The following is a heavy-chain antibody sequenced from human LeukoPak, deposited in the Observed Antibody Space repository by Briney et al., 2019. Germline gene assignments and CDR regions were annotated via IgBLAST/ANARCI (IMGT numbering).Heavy chain of an antibody. J-gene: IGHJ4*02. CDR2: ITSSSTTL. D-gene: IGHD6-19*01. CDR3: AKAQKYTSDLDY. V-gene: IGHV3-48*01. Sequence: GGSPRLSCAASGFLFSGYDMSWVRQAPGKGLEWVSYITSSSTTLYYADSVKGRFTISTDNAKNTLYLQMNSLRAEDTALYYCAKAQKYTSDLDYWGQGTLVTVSS. CDR1: GFLFSGYD.